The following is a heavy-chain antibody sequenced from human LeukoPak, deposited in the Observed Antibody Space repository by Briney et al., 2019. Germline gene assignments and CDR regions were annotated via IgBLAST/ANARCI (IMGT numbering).Heavy chain of an antibody. V-gene: IGHV3-30*04. J-gene: IGHJ4*02. CDR3: ARETRGPGSD. CDR1: GFTLSSYA. CDR2: ISYDGSNK. Sequence: GGSLRLSCAASGFTLSSYAMHWVRQAPGKGLEWVAVISYDGSNKYYADSVKGRFTISRDNSKNTLYLQMNSLRAEDTAVCYCARETRGPGSDWGQGTLVTVSS. D-gene: IGHD3-10*01.